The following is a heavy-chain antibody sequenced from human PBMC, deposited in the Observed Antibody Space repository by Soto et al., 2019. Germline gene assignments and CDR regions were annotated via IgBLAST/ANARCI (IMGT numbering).Heavy chain of an antibody. D-gene: IGHD7-27*01. V-gene: IGHV3-15*01. CDR2: IKSKTDGWTT. J-gene: IGHJ3*02. Sequence: GGSLRLSCAASGFTFSNAWMSWVRQAPGKGLEWVGRIKSKTDGWTTDYAAPVKGRFTISRDDSKNTLYLQMNSLKTEDTAVYYCTSELTGDPFDIWGQGTMVTVSS. CDR3: TSELTGDPFDI. CDR1: GFTFSNAW.